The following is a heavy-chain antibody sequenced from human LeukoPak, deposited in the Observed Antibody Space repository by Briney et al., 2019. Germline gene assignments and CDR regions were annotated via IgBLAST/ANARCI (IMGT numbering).Heavy chain of an antibody. V-gene: IGHV4-30-2*01. CDR3: ASSYGYSYGYDYFDY. CDR2: IYHSGST. J-gene: IGHJ4*02. D-gene: IGHD5-18*01. CDR1: GGSISSGGYS. Sequence: SETLSLTCAVSGGSISSGGYSWSWIRQPPGKGLEWIGYIYHSGSTYYNPSLKSRVTISVDRSKNQFSLKLSSVTAADTAVYYCASSYGYSYGYDYFDYWGQGTLVTVSS.